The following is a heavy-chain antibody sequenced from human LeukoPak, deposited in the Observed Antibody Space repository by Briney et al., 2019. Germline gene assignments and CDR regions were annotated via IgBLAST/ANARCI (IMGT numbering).Heavy chain of an antibody. V-gene: IGHV3-74*01. CDR1: GFTFSSHW. J-gene: IGHJ4*02. Sequence: GGSLRLSCTASGFTFSSHWMHWVRHAPGDGRMWVSRAKTDVSEISHANFVTGRFTISRDKAEKTLYLQMNSLRAEDTAIYYCARGHMPGTDRHWDYWGQGTLVTVSS. CDR2: AKTDVSEI. D-gene: IGHD6-13*01. CDR3: ARGHMPGTDRHWDY.